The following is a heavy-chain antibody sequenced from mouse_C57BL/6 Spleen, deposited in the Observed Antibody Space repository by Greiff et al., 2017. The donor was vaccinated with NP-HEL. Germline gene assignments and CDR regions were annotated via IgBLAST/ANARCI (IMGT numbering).Heavy chain of an antibody. V-gene: IGHV1-82*01. D-gene: IGHD3-3*01. CDR2: IYPGDGDT. CDR1: GYAFSSSW. CDR3: ARKGWTAHWYFDV. Sequence: VQLQQSGPELVKPGASVKISCQASGYAFSSSWMNWVKQRPGKGLEWIGRIYPGDGDTNYNGKFKGKATLTADKSSSTAYMQLSSLTSEDSAVYFCARKGWTAHWYFDVWGTGTTVTVSS. J-gene: IGHJ1*03.